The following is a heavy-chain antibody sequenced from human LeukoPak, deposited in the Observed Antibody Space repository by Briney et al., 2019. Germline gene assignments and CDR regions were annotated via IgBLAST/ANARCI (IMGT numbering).Heavy chain of an antibody. CDR1: GFPFNAYN. CDR3: AKDGGRYRFDF. CDR2: IRNDETEI. V-gene: IGHV3-30*02. Sequence: GGSLRLSCAAPGFPFNAYNIHWIRQSPGRGLEWVSFIRNDETEIHYADFAKGRFTISRDRSKNSVYLQMNSLRPDDTALYYCAKDGGRYRFDFWGQGTMVTVSS. J-gene: IGHJ4*02. D-gene: IGHD3-16*02.